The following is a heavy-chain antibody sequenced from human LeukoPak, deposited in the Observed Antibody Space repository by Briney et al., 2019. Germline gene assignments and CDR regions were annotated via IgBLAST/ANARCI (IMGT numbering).Heavy chain of an antibody. CDR1: GFPFNAYN. CDR3: AKDGGRYRFDF. CDR2: IRNDETEI. V-gene: IGHV3-30*02. Sequence: GGSLRLSCAAPGFPFNAYNIHWIRQSPGRGLEWVSFIRNDETEIHYADFAKGRFTISRDRSKNSVYLQMNSLRPDDTALYYCAKDGGRYRFDFWGQGTMVTVSS. J-gene: IGHJ4*02. D-gene: IGHD3-16*02.